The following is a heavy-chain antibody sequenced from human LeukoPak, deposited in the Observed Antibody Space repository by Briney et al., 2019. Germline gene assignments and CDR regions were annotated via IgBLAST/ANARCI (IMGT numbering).Heavy chain of an antibody. D-gene: IGHD4-11*01. CDR1: GGTFSSYA. Sequence: SVKVSCKASGGTFSSYAISRVRQAPGQGLEWMGGIIPIFGTANYAQKFQGRVTITADESTSTAYMELSSLRSEDTAVYYCARVPTVSNRYCYYGMDVWGQGTTVTVSS. CDR2: IIPIFGTA. CDR3: ARVPTVSNRYCYYGMDV. J-gene: IGHJ6*02. V-gene: IGHV1-69*01.